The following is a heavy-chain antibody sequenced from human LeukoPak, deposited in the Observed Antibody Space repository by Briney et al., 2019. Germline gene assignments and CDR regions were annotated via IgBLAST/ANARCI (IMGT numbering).Heavy chain of an antibody. J-gene: IGHJ6*03. Sequence: PSETLSLTCTVSGYSISSGYYWGWIRQPPGKGLEWIGSIYHSGSTYYNPSLKSRVTISVDTSKNQFSLKLSSVTAADTAVYYCARDRRGSSWQYMDVWGKGTTVTVSS. CDR1: GYSISSGYY. D-gene: IGHD6-13*01. V-gene: IGHV4-38-2*02. CDR2: IYHSGST. CDR3: ARDRRGSSWQYMDV.